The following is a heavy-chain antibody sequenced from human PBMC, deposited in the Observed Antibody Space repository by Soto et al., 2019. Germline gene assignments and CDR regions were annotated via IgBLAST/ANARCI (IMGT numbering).Heavy chain of an antibody. J-gene: IGHJ6*02. V-gene: IGHV1-69*01. CDR1: GGTLRSPA. CDR2: IIPIFGSP. CDR3: AGSVEIPYSHGMDV. D-gene: IGHD2-15*01. Sequence: QVQLVQSGAEVTKPGSSVRVSCKASGGTLRSPAINWVRQAPGQGLAWMGGIIPIFGSPNYAQKFQGRVQITADASSSTAAMELSSLRSDDTAVYYCAGSVEIPYSHGMDVWGQGTTVTVSS.